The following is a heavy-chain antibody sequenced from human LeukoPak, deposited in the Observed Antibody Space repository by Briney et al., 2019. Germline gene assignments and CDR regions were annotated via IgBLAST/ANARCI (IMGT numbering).Heavy chain of an antibody. J-gene: IGHJ4*02. D-gene: IGHD3-3*01. Sequence: ASVKVSCKASGYTFTDYYIHWVRQAPGQGLEWMGWINPNSGGTNYAEKFQDRVTMTRDTSISTLYMDLSGLTSGDTAVYFCARGGTYYDLSALGYWGQGTLVTVSS. CDR2: INPNSGGT. CDR1: GYTFTDYY. V-gene: IGHV1-2*02. CDR3: ARGGTYYDLSALGY.